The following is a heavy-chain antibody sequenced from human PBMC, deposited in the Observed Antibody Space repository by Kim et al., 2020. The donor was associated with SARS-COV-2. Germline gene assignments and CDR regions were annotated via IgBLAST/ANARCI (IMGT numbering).Heavy chain of an antibody. CDR3: ARGGLYCSSTSCYDPYYYYGMDV. D-gene: IGHD2-2*01. J-gene: IGHJ6*02. CDR2: IIPIFGTA. V-gene: IGHV1-69*13. Sequence: SVKVSCKASGGTFSSYAISWVRQAPGQGLEWMGGIIPIFGTANYAQKFQGRVTITADESTSTAYMELSSLRSEDTAVYYCARGGLYCSSTSCYDPYYYYGMDVWGQGTTVTVSS. CDR1: GGTFSSYA.